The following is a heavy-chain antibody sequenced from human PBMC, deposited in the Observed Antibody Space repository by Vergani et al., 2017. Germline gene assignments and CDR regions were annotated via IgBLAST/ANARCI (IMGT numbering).Heavy chain of an antibody. Sequence: QVQLVQSGAEVKKPGASVKVSRKASGYNFTSYDINRVRQATGQGLEWMGWMNPNSGNTGYAQKFQGGVTMTRNTSISTAYMERSSLRSEDTAVYYCARGFWLVAAIPIGGCWSQGTLVTV. D-gene: IGHD2-15*01. V-gene: IGHV1-8*01. J-gene: IGHJ4*02. CDR3: ARGFWLVAAIPIGGC. CDR2: MNPNSGNT. CDR1: GYNFTSYD.